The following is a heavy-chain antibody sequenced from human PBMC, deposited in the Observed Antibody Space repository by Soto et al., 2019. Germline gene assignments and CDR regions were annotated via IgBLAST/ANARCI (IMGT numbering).Heavy chain of an antibody. J-gene: IGHJ4*02. CDR3: AGVGFAVAGRSNDSFDY. Sequence: SVKVSCKASGGTFSSYAISWVRQAPGQGLEWMGGIIPIFGTANYAQKFQGRVTITADKSTSTAYMELSSLRSEETAAYYCAGVGFAVAGRSNDSFDYWGKGTLVTVAS. CDR1: GGTFSSYA. D-gene: IGHD3-10*01. CDR2: IIPIFGTA. V-gene: IGHV1-69*06.